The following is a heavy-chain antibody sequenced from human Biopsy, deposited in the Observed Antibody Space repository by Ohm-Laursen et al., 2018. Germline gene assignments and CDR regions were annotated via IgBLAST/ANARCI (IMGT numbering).Heavy chain of an antibody. CDR1: GYTFINYD. D-gene: IGHD1-7*01. V-gene: IGHV1-8*01. Sequence: SVKVSCKTSGYTFINYDIHWVRQASGQGLEWMGWMNPKSGDTGCAHKFQGRVTMARNASISTANMEMSSLRSEDTAVYYCARGRLSGTRRALDIWGQGTMVTVSS. J-gene: IGHJ3*02. CDR2: MNPKSGDT. CDR3: ARGRLSGTRRALDI.